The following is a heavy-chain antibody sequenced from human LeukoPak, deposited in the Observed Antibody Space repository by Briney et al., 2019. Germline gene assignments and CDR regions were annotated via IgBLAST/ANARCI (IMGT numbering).Heavy chain of an antibody. D-gene: IGHD3-16*01. CDR1: GFTFSSYA. V-gene: IGHV3-30*04. J-gene: IGHJ3*02. CDR2: ISYDGSNK. CDR3: ARERTRGDDAFDI. Sequence: QAGRSLRLSCAASGFTFSSYAMHWVRHAPGKGLEWVAVISYDGSNKYYADSVKGRFTISRDNSKNTLYLQMNSLRAEDTAVYYCARERTRGDDAFDIWGQGTMVTVSS.